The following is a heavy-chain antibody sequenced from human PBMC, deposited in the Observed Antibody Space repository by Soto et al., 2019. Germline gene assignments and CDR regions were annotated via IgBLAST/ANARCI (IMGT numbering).Heavy chain of an antibody. J-gene: IGHJ4*02. CDR2: IKQDGSEK. Sequence: EVLLVESGGDLVQPGRSLRLSCAASGFTFSSYWMSWVRQAPGKGLEWVANIKQDGSEKYYVDSVKGRFTISRDNAKNSLYLQMNSLRAEDAAVYYCVRDSRVSQPRWGQGTLVTVSS. V-gene: IGHV3-7*03. CDR1: GFTFSSYW. D-gene: IGHD6-13*01. CDR3: VRDSRVSQPR.